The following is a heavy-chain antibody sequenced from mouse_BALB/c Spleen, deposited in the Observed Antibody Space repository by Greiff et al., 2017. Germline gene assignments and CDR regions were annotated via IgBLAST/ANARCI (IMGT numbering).Heavy chain of an antibody. J-gene: IGHJ4*01. CDR2: ISSGSSTI. Sequence: EVQLVESGGGLVQPGGSRKLSCAASGFTFSSFGMHWVRQAPEKGLEWVAYISSGSSTIYYADTVKGRFTISRDNPKNTLFLQMTSLRSEDTAMYYCARSGVYYYGSSYLYAMDYWGQGTSVTVSS. D-gene: IGHD1-1*01. V-gene: IGHV5-17*02. CDR3: ARSGVYYYGSSYLYAMDY. CDR1: GFTFSSFG.